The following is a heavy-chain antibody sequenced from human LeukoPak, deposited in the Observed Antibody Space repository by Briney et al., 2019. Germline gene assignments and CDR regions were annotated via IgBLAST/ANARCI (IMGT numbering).Heavy chain of an antibody. V-gene: IGHV4-31*03. CDR2: IYYSGST. CDR1: GGSISSGGYY. J-gene: IGHJ5*02. D-gene: IGHD2-2*01. Sequence: PSETLSLTCTVSGGSISSGGYYWSWIRQHPGKGLEWIGYIYYSGSTYYNPSLKSRVTISVDTSKNQFSLKLNSVTPEDTAVYYCARRLTQYDCFDPWGQGILVTVSS. CDR3: ARRLTQYDCFDP.